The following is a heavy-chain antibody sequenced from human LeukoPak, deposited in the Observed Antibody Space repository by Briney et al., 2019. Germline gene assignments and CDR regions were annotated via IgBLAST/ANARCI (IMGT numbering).Heavy chain of an antibody. CDR3: ARDSGWLGSYYYGMDV. D-gene: IGHD6-19*01. Sequence: SVTLSLTCAVYGGSFSGYYWSWIRQPPGKGLEWIGEINHSGSTNYNPSLKSRVTISVDTSKNQFSLKLSSVTAADTAVYYCARDSGWLGSYYYGMDVWGQGTTVTVSS. J-gene: IGHJ6*02. CDR2: INHSGST. CDR1: GGSFSGYY. V-gene: IGHV4-34*01.